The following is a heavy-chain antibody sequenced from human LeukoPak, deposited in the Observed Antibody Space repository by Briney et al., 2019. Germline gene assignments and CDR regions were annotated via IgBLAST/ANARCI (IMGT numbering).Heavy chain of an antibody. V-gene: IGHV4-34*01. CDR3: ARERYCSGGSCYKHYYYYYGMDV. CDR1: GGSFSGYY. D-gene: IGHD2-15*01. Sequence: SETLSLTCAVHGGSFSGYYWSWIRQPPGKGLEWIGEINHSGSTNYNPSLKSRVTISVDTSKNQFSLKLSSVTAADTAVYYCARERYCSGGSCYKHYYYYYGMDVWGQGTTVTVSS. CDR2: INHSGST. J-gene: IGHJ6*02.